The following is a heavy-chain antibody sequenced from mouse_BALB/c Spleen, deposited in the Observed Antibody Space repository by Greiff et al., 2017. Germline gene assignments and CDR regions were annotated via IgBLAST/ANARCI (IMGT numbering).Heavy chain of an antibody. J-gene: IGHJ4*01. Sequence: QVQLKQSGPGILQPSQTLSLTCSFSGFSLSTSGMGVSWIRQPSGKGLEWLAHIYWDDDKRYNPSLKSRLTISKDTSRNQVFLKITSVDTADTATYYCARRRYGNLYAMDYWGQGTSVTVSS. D-gene: IGHD2-10*02. V-gene: IGHV8-12*01. CDR2: IYWDDDK. CDR1: GFSLSTSGMG. CDR3: ARRRYGNLYAMDY.